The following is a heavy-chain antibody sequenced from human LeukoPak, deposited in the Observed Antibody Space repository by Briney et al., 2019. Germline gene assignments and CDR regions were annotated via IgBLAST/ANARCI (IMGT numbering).Heavy chain of an antibody. V-gene: IGHV3-11*01. CDR3: AKAHFSIAQFDAFDI. CDR1: GFTFSDYY. CDR2: ISSSGSTI. Sequence: PGGSLRLSCAASGFTFSDYYMSWIRQAPGKGLEWVSYISSSGSTIYYADSVKGRFTISRDNAKNSLYLQMNSLRAEDTALYYCAKAHFSIAQFDAFDIWGQGTMVTVSS. D-gene: IGHD6-6*01. J-gene: IGHJ3*02.